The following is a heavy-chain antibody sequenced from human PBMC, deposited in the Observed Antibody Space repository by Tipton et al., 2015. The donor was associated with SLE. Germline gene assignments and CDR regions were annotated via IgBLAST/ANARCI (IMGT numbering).Heavy chain of an antibody. V-gene: IGHV4-59*01. J-gene: IGHJ1*01. Sequence: LRLSCKVSGGSIGPYYWNWIRQSPGKGLEWIGYIYNSATSSGSTNYNSSLKSRVTMSVDPSRMQISLNLRSVTAADTAVYYCASPVAAAGKDDPFQHWGQGTLVTVSS. CDR2: IYNSATSSGST. CDR1: GGSIGPYY. D-gene: IGHD6-13*01. CDR3: ASPVAAAGKDDPFQH.